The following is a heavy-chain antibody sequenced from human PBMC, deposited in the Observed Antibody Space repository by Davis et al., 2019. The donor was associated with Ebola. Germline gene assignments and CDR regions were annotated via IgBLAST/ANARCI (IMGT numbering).Heavy chain of an antibody. Sequence: GESLKISCAASGFTFSSYGMHWVRQAPGKGPEWVANIKQDGSEKYYVDSVKGRFTISRDNAKNSLYLQMNSLRAEDTAVYYCTSDITIFGVAADYWGQGTLVTVSS. CDR2: IKQDGSEK. D-gene: IGHD3-3*01. CDR3: TSDITIFGVAADY. V-gene: IGHV3-7*03. CDR1: GFTFSSYG. J-gene: IGHJ4*02.